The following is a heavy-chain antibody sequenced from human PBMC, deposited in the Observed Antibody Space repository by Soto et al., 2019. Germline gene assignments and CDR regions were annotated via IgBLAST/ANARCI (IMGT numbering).Heavy chain of an antibody. D-gene: IGHD3-10*01. J-gene: IGHJ4*01. Sequence: EVQLLESGGGLVQPGGSLRRSCAASGFTFSNYPMSWVRQAPGKGLEWVSGISGSGETPYYADSVKGRFTISRDNYKNMLYLQMNSLRAEDTAVYYCAKDRRITMVREVLRAFDAWGQGTLVTVSS. CDR3: AKDRRITMVREVLRAFDA. CDR2: ISGSGETP. V-gene: IGHV3-23*01. CDR1: GFTFSNYP.